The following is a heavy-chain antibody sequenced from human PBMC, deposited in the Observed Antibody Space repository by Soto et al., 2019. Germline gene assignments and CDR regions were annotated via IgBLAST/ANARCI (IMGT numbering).Heavy chain of an antibody. Sequence: SQTRSLTCAISGDSVSSNSAAWNWIRQFPSRCLEWLGRTYYRSKWYNDYAVSVKSRLTINPDTSRNQFSLQLNSVTPEDTAVYYCARTVGYFDYWGQGTLVTVSS. CDR3: ARTVGYFDY. CDR1: GDSVSSNSAA. V-gene: IGHV6-1*01. CDR2: TYYRSKWYN. D-gene: IGHD4-17*01. J-gene: IGHJ4*02.